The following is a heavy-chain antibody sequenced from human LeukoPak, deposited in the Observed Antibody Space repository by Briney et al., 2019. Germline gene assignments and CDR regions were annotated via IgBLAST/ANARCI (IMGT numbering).Heavy chain of an antibody. Sequence: GGSLRLSCAASGFTFSSYGMHWVRQAPGKGLEWVAFIRYDGSNKYYAGSVKGRFTISRDNSKNTLYLQMNSLRAEDTAVYYCAKGYCSSTSCPISQYWGQGTLVTVSS. CDR1: GFTFSSYG. J-gene: IGHJ4*02. D-gene: IGHD2-2*01. CDR2: IRYDGSNK. V-gene: IGHV3-30*02. CDR3: AKGYCSSTSCPISQY.